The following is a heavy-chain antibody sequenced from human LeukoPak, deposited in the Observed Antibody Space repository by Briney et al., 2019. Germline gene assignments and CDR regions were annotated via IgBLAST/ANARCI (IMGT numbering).Heavy chain of an antibody. Sequence: GGSLRLSCAASGFTFSSYTMNWVRQAPGRGLEWVSSISSSSSYIYYADSGKGRFTISRDNAKNSLYLQMNGLRAEDTAVYYCARKAGTGAFDIWGQGTMVTVSS. CDR3: ARKAGTGAFDI. CDR2: ISSSSSYI. D-gene: IGHD6-19*01. CDR1: GFTFSSYT. J-gene: IGHJ3*02. V-gene: IGHV3-21*01.